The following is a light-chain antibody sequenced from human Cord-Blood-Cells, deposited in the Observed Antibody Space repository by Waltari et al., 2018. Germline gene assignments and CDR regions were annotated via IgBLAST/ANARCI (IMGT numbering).Light chain of an antibody. CDR3: QQYYSTLWT. V-gene: IGKV4-1*01. J-gene: IGKJ1*01. CDR2: WAS. Sequence: DIVMTQSPDSLAVSLGERATINCKSSQSVVYSSNNKNYLACYQQKPGQPPKLLIYWASTRESGVPDRFSGSGSGTDFTLTISSLQAEDVAVYYCQQYYSTLWTFGQGTKVEIK. CDR1: QSVVYSSNNKNY.